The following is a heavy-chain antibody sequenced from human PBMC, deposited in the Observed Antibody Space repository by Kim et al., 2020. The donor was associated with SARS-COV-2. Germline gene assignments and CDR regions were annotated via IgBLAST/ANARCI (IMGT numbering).Heavy chain of an antibody. D-gene: IGHD3-9*01. V-gene: IGHV1-18*01. J-gene: IGHJ6*02. CDR1: GYTFTSYG. Sequence: ASVKVSCKASGYTFTSYGISWVRQAPGQGLEWMGWISAYNGNTNYAQKLQGRVTMTTDTSTSTAYMELRSLRSDDTAVYYCARAYYDILTGTHYYYYYGMDVWGQGTTVTVSS. CDR2: ISAYNGNT. CDR3: ARAYYDILTGTHYYYYYGMDV.